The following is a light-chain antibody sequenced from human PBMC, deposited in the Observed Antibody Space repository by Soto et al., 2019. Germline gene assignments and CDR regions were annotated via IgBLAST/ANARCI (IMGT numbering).Light chain of an antibody. CDR1: SSNIGSFYD. CDR3: QSYDNSLSHVV. V-gene: IGLV1-40*01. J-gene: IGLJ2*01. Sequence: QSVLTQPPSVSGAPGQRVTIPCTGSSSNIGSFYDVHWYQQLPGTVPKLLIYGDNNRPSGVPDRFSGSKSGSSASLAITGLQPEDEADYYCQSYDNSLSHVVFGGGTKLTVL. CDR2: GDN.